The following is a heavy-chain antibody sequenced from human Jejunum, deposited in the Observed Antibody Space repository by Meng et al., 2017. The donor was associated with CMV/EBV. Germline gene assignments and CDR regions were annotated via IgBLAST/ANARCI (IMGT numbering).Heavy chain of an antibody. CDR2: INSDGSST. CDR1: GFTFSNYW. CDR3: ARGIGES. J-gene: IGHJ4*02. V-gene: IGHV3-74*01. D-gene: IGHD2/OR15-2a*01. Sequence: LRLSCAASGFTFSNYWMHWVRRAPGKGLVWVSRINSDGSSTTYADSVKGRLTISRDNAKNTLYLQMNSLRAEDTAVYYCARGIGESWGQGALVTVSS.